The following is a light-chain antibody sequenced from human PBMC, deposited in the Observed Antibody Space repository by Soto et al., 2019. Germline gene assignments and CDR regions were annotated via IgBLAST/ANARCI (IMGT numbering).Light chain of an antibody. CDR2: VVS. CDR1: SCNVGCYNY. J-gene: IGLJ2*01. CDR3: SSYSSYSTLV. Sequence: QSVLTQPASVSGSTGQSVPISCTGTSCNVGCYNYVSWYQQHPGKAPKLMIYVVSNRPAGVSNRFSGSKSGNTASLTISGLQAWDEAEYFCSSYSSYSTLVFGGVTKQTLL. V-gene: IGLV2-14*01.